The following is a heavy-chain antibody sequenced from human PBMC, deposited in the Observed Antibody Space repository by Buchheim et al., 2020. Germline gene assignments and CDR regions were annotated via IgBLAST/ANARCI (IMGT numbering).Heavy chain of an antibody. V-gene: IGHV4-39*07. J-gene: IGHJ6*02. D-gene: IGHD6-19*01. Sequence: QLQLQESGPGLVKPSETLSLTCTVSGGSISSSSYYWGWIRQPPGKGLEWIGSIYYSGSTYYNPSLKSRVTISVDTSKNQFSLKLSSVTAADTAVYYCARDPNSSGWYRGEGLFGMDVWGQGTT. CDR3: ARDPNSSGWYRGEGLFGMDV. CDR1: GGSISSSSYY. CDR2: IYYSGST.